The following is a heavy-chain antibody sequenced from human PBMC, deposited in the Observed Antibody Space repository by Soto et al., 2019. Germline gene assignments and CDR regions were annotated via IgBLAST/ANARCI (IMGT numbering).Heavy chain of an antibody. CDR1: GGSISSGGYY. V-gene: IGHV4-31*03. D-gene: IGHD2-15*01. Sequence: SETLSLTCTVSGGSISSGGYYWSWIRQHPGKGLEWIGYIYYSGSTYYNPSLKSRVTISVDTSKNQFSLKLSSVTAADTAVYYCARERHLGYYSMDVWGQGTTVTVSS. CDR2: IYYSGST. J-gene: IGHJ6*03. CDR3: ARERHLGYYSMDV.